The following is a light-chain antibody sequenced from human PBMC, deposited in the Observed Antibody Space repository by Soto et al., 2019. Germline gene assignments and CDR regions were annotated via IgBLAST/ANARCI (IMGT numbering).Light chain of an antibody. CDR2: AAS. CDR1: QSVSSSY. CDR3: QQYDSSPLT. V-gene: IGKV3-20*01. J-gene: IGKJ4*01. Sequence: EIVLTQSPGTLSLSPGDRATLSCRASQSVSSSYLACYQQKPGQAPRLLIYAASSRATGIPDRFSGSGSGTDFTLTISRLEPEDFAVYYCQQYDSSPLTFGGGTKVEIK.